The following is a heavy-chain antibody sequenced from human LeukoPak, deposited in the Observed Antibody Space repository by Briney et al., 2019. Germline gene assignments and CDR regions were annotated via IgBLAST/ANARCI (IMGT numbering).Heavy chain of an antibody. V-gene: IGHV3-30-3*02. D-gene: IGHD2-15*01. J-gene: IGHJ6*02. Sequence: GGSLRLSCAASRFTFSSYAMHWVRQAPGKGLEWVALISLDGSNKYYADSVKGRFTISRENSKNTLYLEMSSLRAEDTAVYYCAKSLCSGGTCYSRWDVWGQGTTVTVSS. CDR1: RFTFSSYA. CDR3: AKSLCSGGTCYSRWDV. CDR2: ISLDGSNK.